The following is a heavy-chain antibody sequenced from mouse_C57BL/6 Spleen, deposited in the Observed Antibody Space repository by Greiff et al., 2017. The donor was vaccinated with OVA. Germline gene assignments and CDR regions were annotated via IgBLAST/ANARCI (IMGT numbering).Heavy chain of an antibody. CDR1: GYTFTSYW. D-gene: IGHD2-4*01. CDR3: ARGRDDYDVGYFDV. CDR2: IDPSDSYT. V-gene: IGHV1-59*01. Sequence: VQLQQPGAELVRPGTSVKLSCKASGYTFTSYWMHWVKQRPGQGLEWIGVIDPSDSYTNYNQKFKGKATLTVDTSSSTAYMQLSSLTSEDSAVYYCARGRDDYDVGYFDVWGTGTTVTVSS. J-gene: IGHJ1*03.